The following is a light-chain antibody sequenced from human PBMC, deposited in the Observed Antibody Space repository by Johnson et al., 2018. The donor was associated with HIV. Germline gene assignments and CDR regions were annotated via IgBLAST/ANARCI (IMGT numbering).Light chain of an antibody. CDR3: GTWDSGLGAHYV. CDR2: ENN. Sequence: QSVLTQPPSVSAAPGQRVTISCSGSSSNIGNNYVSWYQQLPGTAPKLLIYENNKRPSGIADRFSDTKSGTSATLGITGLQTGDEADYYCGTWDSGLGAHYVFGTGTKVTVL. CDR1: SSNIGNNY. V-gene: IGLV1-51*02. J-gene: IGLJ1*01.